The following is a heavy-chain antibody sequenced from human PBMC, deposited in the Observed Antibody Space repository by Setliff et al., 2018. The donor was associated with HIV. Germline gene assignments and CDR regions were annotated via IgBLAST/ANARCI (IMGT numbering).Heavy chain of an antibody. V-gene: IGHV4-34*01. D-gene: IGHD3-16*02. CDR1: GGSFSGYY. J-gene: IGHJ4*02. CDR3: ARGGGRDTDWENY. Sequence: SETLSLTCAVYGGSFSGYYWSWIRQPPGMGLEWIGEINQSENTNYNPSLKSRVTISADPSKNQFPLKLSSVTAANTAVYYCARGGGRDTDWENYWGQGTPVTVSS. CDR2: INQSENT.